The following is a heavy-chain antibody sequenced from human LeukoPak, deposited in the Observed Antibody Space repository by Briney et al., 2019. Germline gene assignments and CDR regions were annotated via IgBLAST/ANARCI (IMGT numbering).Heavy chain of an antibody. D-gene: IGHD1-26*01. CDR1: GFTFSTSW. J-gene: IGHJ4*02. V-gene: IGHV3-7*01. Sequence: PGGSLRLSCGASGFTFSTSWVSWVREAPEKGLEWVGCIKEDGSAEYYVDSVKGRFTISRDNARNSLYLQMHSLRVDDTGVYYCARDVGPNTNDYWGQGTLVTVSS. CDR3: ARDVGPNTNDY. CDR2: IKEDGSAE.